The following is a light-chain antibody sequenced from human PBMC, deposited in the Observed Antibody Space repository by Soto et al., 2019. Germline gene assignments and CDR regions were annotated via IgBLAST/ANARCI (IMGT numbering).Light chain of an antibody. CDR3: QQRNKSRYT. Sequence: EIVLTQSPATLSLSPGERATLSCRASQSVSSYLAWYQQKPGQAPMLLIYDASNRATGIPPRFSGSGSGTHYALTIRSLEPEDCSVYYRQQRNKSRYTFRQGTKLEIK. CDR1: QSVSSY. CDR2: DAS. J-gene: IGKJ2*01. V-gene: IGKV3-11*01.